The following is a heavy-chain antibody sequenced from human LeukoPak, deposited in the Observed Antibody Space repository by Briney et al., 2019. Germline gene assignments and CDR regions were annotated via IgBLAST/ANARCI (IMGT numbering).Heavy chain of an antibody. CDR3: ARGLDVITIFGVVITGHFDY. CDR2: INHSGNT. D-gene: IGHD3-3*01. J-gene: IGHJ4*02. V-gene: IGHV4-34*01. Sequence: SETLSLTCAVYGGSFSGYYWSWIRQPPGKGLEWIGEINHSGNTNYNPSLKSRVTISVDTSKNQFSLKLSSVTAADTAVYYCARGLDVITIFGVVITGHFDYWGQGTLVTVSS. CDR1: GGSFSGYY.